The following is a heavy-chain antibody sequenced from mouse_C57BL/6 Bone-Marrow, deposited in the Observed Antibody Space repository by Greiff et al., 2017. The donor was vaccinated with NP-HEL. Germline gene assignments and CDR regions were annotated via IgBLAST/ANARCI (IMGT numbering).Heavy chain of an antibody. Sequence: VQVVESGPGLVQPSQCLSISCTVSGFSFTSYGVHWVRQSPGKGLEWLGVIWRGGSTDYNAAFMSRLSTTKDNSKSQVVFKMNSLQADDTAIYYCAKEKANWAWFADWGKGTLVTVSA. CDR3: AKEKANWAWFAD. V-gene: IGHV2-5*01. J-gene: IGHJ3*01. D-gene: IGHD4-1*01. CDR1: GFSFTSYG. CDR2: IWRGGST.